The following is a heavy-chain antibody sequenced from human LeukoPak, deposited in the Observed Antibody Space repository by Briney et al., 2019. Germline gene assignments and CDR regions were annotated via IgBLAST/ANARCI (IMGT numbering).Heavy chain of an antibody. V-gene: IGHV3-48*02. J-gene: IGHJ4*02. Sequence: PEGSLRLSCAASGFTFTTYNMNWVRQAPGKGLEWVSYISSSSRSIYYADSVKGRFTISRDNAKNSLYLQMNSLRDEDTAVYYCARDGRFDYWGQGTLVTVSS. CDR2: ISSSSRSI. D-gene: IGHD1-26*01. CDR1: GFTFTTYN. CDR3: ARDGRFDY.